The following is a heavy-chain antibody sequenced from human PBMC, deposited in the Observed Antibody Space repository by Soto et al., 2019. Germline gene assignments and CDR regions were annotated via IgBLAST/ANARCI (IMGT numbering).Heavy chain of an antibody. V-gene: IGHV3-23*01. CDR2: ISGSGGST. D-gene: IGHD1-7*01. CDR3: ARDRLPDELNGA. Sequence: EVQLLESGGGLVQPGGSLRLSCAASGFTFSSYAMSWVRQAPGKGLEWVSAISGSGGSTHYADSVQGRFTISRDNSKNTLYLQMNSLRAEDTAVYYCARDRLPDELNGAWGQGTLVTVSS. CDR1: GFTFSSYA. J-gene: IGHJ5*02.